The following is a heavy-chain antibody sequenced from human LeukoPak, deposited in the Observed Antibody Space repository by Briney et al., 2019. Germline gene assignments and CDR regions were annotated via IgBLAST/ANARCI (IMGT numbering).Heavy chain of an antibody. D-gene: IGHD6-19*01. V-gene: IGHV1-18*01. CDR3: AREGATQAVAGFYYYYGMDV. J-gene: IGHJ6*02. CDR1: GYTFTSYG. CDR2: ISAYNGNT. Sequence: RASVKVSCKASGYTFTSYGISWVRQAPGQGLEWMGWISAYNGNTNYAQKLRGRVTMTTDTPTSTAYMELRSLRSDDTAVYYCAREGATQAVAGFYYYYGMDVWGQGTTVTVSS.